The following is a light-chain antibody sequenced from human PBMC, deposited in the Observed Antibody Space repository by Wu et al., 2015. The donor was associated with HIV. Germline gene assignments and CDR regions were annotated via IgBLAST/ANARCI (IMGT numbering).Light chain of an antibody. Sequence: ESVLTQSPGTLSLSPGETATLSCRASQNVNSDYLAWYQQRPGQTPRLLIYGASRRATDIPDRFRGTGSGTDFTLTITRLEPEDFAVYYCQHYGSSPYIFGQGSNLQIK. J-gene: IGKJ2*01. CDR2: GAS. CDR1: QNVNSDY. CDR3: QHYGSSPYI. V-gene: IGKV3-20*01.